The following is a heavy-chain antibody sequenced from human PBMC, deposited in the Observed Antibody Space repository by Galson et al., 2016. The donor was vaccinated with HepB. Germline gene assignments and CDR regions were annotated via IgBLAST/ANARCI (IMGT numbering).Heavy chain of an antibody. J-gene: IGHJ5*02. V-gene: IGHV3-74*01. CDR1: GFTFNSNW. D-gene: IGHD1-26*01. Sequence: SLRLSCAASGFTFNSNWMHWVRQAPGKGLVWVSRINYGGTNTDYADSVKGRFAISRDNSKNTLYLQMNSLRAEDTAVYYCAKGSAGASGFDPWGQGTLVTVSS. CDR2: INYGGTNT. CDR3: AKGSAGASGFDP.